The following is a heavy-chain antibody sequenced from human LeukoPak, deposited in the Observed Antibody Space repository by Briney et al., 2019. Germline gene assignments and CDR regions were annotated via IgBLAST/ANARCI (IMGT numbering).Heavy chain of an antibody. Sequence: GRSLRLSCAASGFTFSSYAMHWVRQAPGKGLEWVAVISYDGSNKYYADSVKGRFTISRDNSKNTLYLQMNSLRAEDTAVYCCARVQVAALAPADYWGQGTLVTVSS. V-gene: IGHV3-30-3*01. J-gene: IGHJ4*02. CDR1: GFTFSSYA. D-gene: IGHD6-13*01. CDR2: ISYDGSNK. CDR3: ARVQVAALAPADY.